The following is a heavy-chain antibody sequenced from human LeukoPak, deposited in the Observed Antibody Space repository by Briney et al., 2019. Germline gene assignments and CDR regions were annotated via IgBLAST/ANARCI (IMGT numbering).Heavy chain of an antibody. CDR1: GFIFSSYW. V-gene: IGHV3-7*01. CDR3: ASGRHDFLH. Sequence: GGSLRLSCAASGFIFSSYWMSWVRQVPGKGLEWVANIKQDGSDKQYVDSVKGRFTISRDNAKNSLYLQMTSLRVEDTAVYYCASGRHDFLHWGQGTLVTVSS. D-gene: IGHD3/OR15-3a*01. CDR2: IKQDGSDK. J-gene: IGHJ4*02.